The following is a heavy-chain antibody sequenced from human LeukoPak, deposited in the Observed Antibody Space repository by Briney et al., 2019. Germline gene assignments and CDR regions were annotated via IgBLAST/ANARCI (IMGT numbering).Heavy chain of an antibody. CDR1: GYTFTSYG. D-gene: IGHD3-10*01. Sequence: ASVKVSCKASGYTFTSYGISWVRQAPGLGLEWMGWISAYNGNTNYAQKLQGRVTMTTDTSTSTAYMELRSLRSDDTAVYYCARYHYYGSESYLDYWGQGTLVTVSS. CDR2: ISAYNGNT. J-gene: IGHJ4*02. CDR3: ARYHYYGSESYLDY. V-gene: IGHV1-18*01.